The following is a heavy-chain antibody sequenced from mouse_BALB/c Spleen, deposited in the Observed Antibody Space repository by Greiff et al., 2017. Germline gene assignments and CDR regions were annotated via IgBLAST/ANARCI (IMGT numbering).Heavy chain of an antibody. Sequence: EVNVVESGGGLVQPGGSLRLSCATSGFTFSDFYMEWVRQPPGKRLEWIAASRNKANDYTTEYSASVKGRFIVSRDTSQSILYLQMNALRAEDTAIYYCARDAWGMAYFDYWGQGTTLTVSS. CDR2: SRNKANDYTT. CDR3: ARDAWGMAYFDY. V-gene: IGHV7-1*02. D-gene: IGHD2-10*02. J-gene: IGHJ2*01. CDR1: GFTFSDFY.